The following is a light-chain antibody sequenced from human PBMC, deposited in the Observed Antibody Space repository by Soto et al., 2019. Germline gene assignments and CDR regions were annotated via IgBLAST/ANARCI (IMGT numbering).Light chain of an antibody. CDR2: SAS. CDR1: QSVSSSY. CDR3: QQYGNSPYT. J-gene: IGKJ2*01. V-gene: IGKV3-20*01. Sequence: ENVLTQSPGTLSLSPGEGATLSCRASQSVSSSYLAWYQQKPGQTPRLLIYSASSRATGIPDRFSGSGSGTDFTLTISRLEPEDFAVYYCQQYGNSPYTFGQGTKLEIK.